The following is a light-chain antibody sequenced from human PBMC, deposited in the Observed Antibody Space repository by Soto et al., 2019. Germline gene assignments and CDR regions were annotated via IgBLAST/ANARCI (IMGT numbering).Light chain of an antibody. CDR2: VVT. J-gene: IGLJ3*02. Sequence: QSALTQPPSASGSPGQSATISCTGTSSDVGGYNYVSWYQQYPGRAPKLMIYVVTKRPSGVPDRFSGSKSGNTASLTVSGLQAEDEADYYCSSYAASNNFYFVFGGGTKLTVL. CDR3: SSYAASNNFYFV. V-gene: IGLV2-8*01. CDR1: SSDVGGYNY.